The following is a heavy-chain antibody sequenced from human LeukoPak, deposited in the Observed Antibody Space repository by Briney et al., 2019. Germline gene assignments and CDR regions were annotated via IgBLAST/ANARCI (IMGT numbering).Heavy chain of an antibody. D-gene: IGHD5-12*01. CDR2: ISYDGSNK. V-gene: IGHV3-30*19. J-gene: IGHJ4*02. CDR3: ARDPGSGYEEHFDY. CDR1: GFNFNTYG. Sequence: GGSLRLSCAASGFNFNTYGMHWVRQAPGKGLEWAAFISYDGSNKYYADSVKGRFTISRDNSKNTLYLQMNSLRPEDTAVYYCARDPGSGYEEHFDYWGQGTLVTVSS.